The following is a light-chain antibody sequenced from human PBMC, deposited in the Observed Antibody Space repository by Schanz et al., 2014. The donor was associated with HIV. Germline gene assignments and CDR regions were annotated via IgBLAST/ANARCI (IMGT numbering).Light chain of an antibody. V-gene: IGLV2-8*01. CDR3: SSYTSSSTDV. Sequence: QSALTQPPSASGSPGQSVTISCTGTSSDVGNYNYVSWYQQYPGKAPKLIIYDVTKRPSGVPDRFSGSKSGNTASLTVSGLQAEDEADYYCSSYTSSSTDVFGTGTKLTVL. J-gene: IGLJ1*01. CDR2: DVT. CDR1: SSDVGNYNY.